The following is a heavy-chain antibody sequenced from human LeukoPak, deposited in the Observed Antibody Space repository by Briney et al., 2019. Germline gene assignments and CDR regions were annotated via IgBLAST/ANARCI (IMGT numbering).Heavy chain of an antibody. Sequence: ASVKVSCKVSGYTLTELSMHWVRQAPGKGLERMGGFDPEDGETIYAQKFQGRVTMTEDTSTDTAYVELSSLRSEDTAVYYCATSYSSSWYPDYWGQGTLVTVSS. V-gene: IGHV1-24*01. CDR3: ATSYSSSWYPDY. CDR2: FDPEDGET. J-gene: IGHJ4*02. CDR1: GYTLTELS. D-gene: IGHD6-13*01.